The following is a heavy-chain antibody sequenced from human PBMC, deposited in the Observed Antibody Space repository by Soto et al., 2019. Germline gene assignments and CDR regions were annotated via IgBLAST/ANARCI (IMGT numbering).Heavy chain of an antibody. V-gene: IGHV3-21*01. CDR2: ISSSSSYI. CDR1: GFTFSSYS. CDR3: ARGRYCSGGSCYYYMDV. Sequence: GGSLRLSCAASGFTFSSYSMNWVRQAPGKGLEWVSSISSSSSYIYYADSVKGRFTISRDNAKNSLYLQMNSLRAEDTAVYYCARGRYCSGGSCYYYMDVWGKGTTVTVS. D-gene: IGHD2-15*01. J-gene: IGHJ6*03.